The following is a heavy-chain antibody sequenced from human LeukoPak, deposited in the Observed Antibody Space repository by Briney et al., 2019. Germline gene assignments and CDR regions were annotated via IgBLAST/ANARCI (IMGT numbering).Heavy chain of an antibody. CDR1: GGSFSGYY. J-gene: IGHJ4*02. Sequence: PSETLSLTCAVYGGSFSGYYWSWIRQPPGKGLEWIGEINHSGSTNYNPSLKSRVTISVDTSKNQFSLKLSSVTAADTAVYYCARTVPFQWFGELFPRPNYFDYWGQGTLVTVSS. V-gene: IGHV4-34*01. CDR3: ARTVPFQWFGELFPRPNYFDY. D-gene: IGHD3-10*01. CDR2: INHSGST.